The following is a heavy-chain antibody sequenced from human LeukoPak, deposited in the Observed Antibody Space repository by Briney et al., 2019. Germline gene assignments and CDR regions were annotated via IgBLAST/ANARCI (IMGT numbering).Heavy chain of an antibody. CDR3: ARRIPSGGYFDLDY. D-gene: IGHD3-22*01. CDR2: RYYSGTT. V-gene: IGHV4-39*07. CDR1: GDSVSSSSYY. Sequence: SETLSLTCTVSGDSVSSSSYYWGWIRQPPGKGLEWIGSRYYSGTTGYNPSLKSRVTISVDTSKNQFSLKLSSVTAADTAVYYCARRIPSGGYFDLDYWGQGTLVTVSS. J-gene: IGHJ4*02.